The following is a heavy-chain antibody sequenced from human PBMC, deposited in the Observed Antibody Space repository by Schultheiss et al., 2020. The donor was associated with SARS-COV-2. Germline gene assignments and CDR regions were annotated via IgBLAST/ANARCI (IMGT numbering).Heavy chain of an antibody. D-gene: IGHD3-3*01. J-gene: IGHJ4*02. CDR2: INHSGST. CDR3: ARENHRTYYDFWSGYSPYFDY. CDR1: GGSISSYY. V-gene: IGHV4-59*12. Sequence: SETLSLTCTVSGGSISSYYWSWIRQPPGKGLEWIGEINHSGSTNYNPSLKSRVTISVDTSKNQFSLKLSSVTAADTAVYYCARENHRTYYDFWSGYSPYFDYWGQGTLVTVSS.